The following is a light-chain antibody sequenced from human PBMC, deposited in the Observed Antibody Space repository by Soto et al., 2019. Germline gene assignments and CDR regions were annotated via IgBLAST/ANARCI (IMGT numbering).Light chain of an antibody. CDR2: FRS. CDR3: VQTVQSPVT. J-gene: IGKJ4*01. CDR1: QSLLHSNGHDC. V-gene: IGKV2-28*01. Sequence: EIVMTQSPLSLPVTPGEPASISCRSSQSLLHSNGHDCLDWYVQKPGQSPQLLIYFRSNRASGVPDRFSGSGSGTVFTLRITRVEAGDVEVYYCVQTVQSPVTFGGGTKVEIK.